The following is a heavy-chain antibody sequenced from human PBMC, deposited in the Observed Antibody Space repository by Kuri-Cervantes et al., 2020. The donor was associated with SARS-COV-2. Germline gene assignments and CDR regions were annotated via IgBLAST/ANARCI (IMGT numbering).Heavy chain of an antibody. CDR1: GFTFSSYA. Sequence: LSLTCAAFGFTFSSYAMHWVRQAPGKGLEYVSAISSNGGSTYYANSVKGRFTISRDNSKNTLYLQMGSLRAEDMAVYYCARDRYYYMDVWGKGTTVTVSS. J-gene: IGHJ6*03. CDR2: ISSNGGST. CDR3: ARDRYYYMDV. V-gene: IGHV3-64*01.